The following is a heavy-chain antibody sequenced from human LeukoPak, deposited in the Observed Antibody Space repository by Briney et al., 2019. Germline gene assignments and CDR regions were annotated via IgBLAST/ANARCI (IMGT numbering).Heavy chain of an antibody. V-gene: IGHV1-2*02. CDR1: GYTFTGYY. J-gene: IGHJ6*02. CDR2: INPNSGGT. Sequence: ASVKVSCKASGYTFTGYYMHWVRQAPGQGLEWMGWINPNSGGTNYAQKSQGRVTMTRDTSISTAYMELSRLRSDDTAVYYCARERGGSGSYYDYYYYGMDVWGQGTTVTVSS. D-gene: IGHD1-26*01. CDR3: ARERGGSGSYYDYYYYGMDV.